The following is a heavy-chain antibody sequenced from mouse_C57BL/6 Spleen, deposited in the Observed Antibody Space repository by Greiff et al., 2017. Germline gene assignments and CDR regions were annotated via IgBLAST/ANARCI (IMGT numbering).Heavy chain of an antibody. Sequence: VQLQQSGAELVKPGASVKLSCTASGFNIKDYYMHWVKQRPEQGLEWIGRIDPEDGETKYAPKFKGKATITADTSSNTAYLQLSSLTSEDTAVYYCARGRITAVVAPYAMDYWGQGTSVTVSS. V-gene: IGHV14-2*01. CDR1: GFNIKDYY. J-gene: IGHJ4*01. D-gene: IGHD1-1*01. CDR2: IDPEDGET. CDR3: ARGRITAVVAPYAMDY.